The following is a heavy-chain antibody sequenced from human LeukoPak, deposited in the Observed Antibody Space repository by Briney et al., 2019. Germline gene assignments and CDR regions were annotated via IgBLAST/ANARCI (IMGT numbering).Heavy chain of an antibody. CDR2: IYSSGST. Sequence: LEWISDIYSSGSTYYADYVKGRFTISRDNSKNTLYLQMNSLRAEETAVYYCAKLGDSSGWYLELGYFQHWGQGNLVTGSS. D-gene: IGHD6-19*01. J-gene: IGHJ1*01. V-gene: IGHV3-66*04. CDR3: AKLGDSSGWYLELGYFQH.